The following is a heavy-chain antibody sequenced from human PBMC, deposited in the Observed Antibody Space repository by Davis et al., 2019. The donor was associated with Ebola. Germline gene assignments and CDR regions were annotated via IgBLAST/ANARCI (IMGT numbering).Heavy chain of an antibody. CDR1: GFLFNNNA. CDR2: ISYDGSNK. CDR3: ARGGSLGDLSRGMDV. Sequence: PGGSLRLSCVVSGFLFNNNAMHWVRQAPGKGLEWVAVISYDGSNKYYADAVRGRFTISRDNSKDTLYLQMNSLRAEDTALYYCARGGSLGDLSRGMDVWGKGTTVTVSS. J-gene: IGHJ6*04. D-gene: IGHD3-16*02. V-gene: IGHV3-30*01.